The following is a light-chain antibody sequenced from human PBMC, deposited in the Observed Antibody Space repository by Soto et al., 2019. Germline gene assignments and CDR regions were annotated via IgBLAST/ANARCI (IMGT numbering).Light chain of an antibody. CDR1: QSVRSF. Sequence: EIVLTQSPATLSLSPGERATLSCRASQSVRSFLAWYQQKPGQAPRLLIYDASNRATGVPGRFSGSGSGTDITLTLSSREPEDFAVYYCQQRSSWPPALSFGGGTKVE. CDR3: QQRSSWPPALS. CDR2: DAS. J-gene: IGKJ4*01. V-gene: IGKV3-11*01.